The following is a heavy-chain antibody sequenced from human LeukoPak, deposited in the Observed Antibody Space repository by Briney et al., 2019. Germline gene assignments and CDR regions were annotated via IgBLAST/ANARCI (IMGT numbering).Heavy chain of an antibody. J-gene: IGHJ4*02. D-gene: IGHD3-10*01. CDR2: ISGRGGSA. V-gene: IGHV3-23*01. CDR3: AKSAMVRGVISHFDY. CDR1: GFTFSSYA. Sequence: PGGSLRLSCTASGFTFSSYAMSWVRQAPGKGLEWVSAISGRGGSAYYADSVKGRFTISRDNSKNTLYLQMNSLRAEDTAVYYCAKSAMVRGVISHFDYWGQGTLVTVSS.